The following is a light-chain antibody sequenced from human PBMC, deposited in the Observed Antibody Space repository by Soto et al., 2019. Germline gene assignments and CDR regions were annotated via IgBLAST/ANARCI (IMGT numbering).Light chain of an antibody. Sequence: QSALTQPAYVSGSPGQSITISCTGTSSDIGGFNYVSWYQQHPGKAPKLMIYVVNNRPSGVSDRFSGSKSGNTASLTISGLQAEDEADYYCCSYTSTTNLVVFGGGTKLTVL. J-gene: IGLJ3*02. CDR3: CSYTSTTNLVV. CDR1: SSDIGGFNY. V-gene: IGLV2-14*01. CDR2: VVN.